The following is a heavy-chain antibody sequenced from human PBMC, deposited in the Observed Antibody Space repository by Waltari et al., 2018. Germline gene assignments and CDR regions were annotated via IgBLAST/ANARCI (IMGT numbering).Heavy chain of an antibody. V-gene: IGHV3-21*01. CDR1: GFIFSNYG. J-gene: IGHJ4*02. CDR3: ARGVVDS. CDR2: ISCTTSYI. Sequence: EVQLVESGGGLVKPGGSLRLSCAASGFIFSNYGMNWVRRAPGKGLEWVSSISCTTSYIYYADSVRGRFTISRDDAKNSLFLQVNSLRAEDTAVYYCARGVVDSWGQGTLVTVSS.